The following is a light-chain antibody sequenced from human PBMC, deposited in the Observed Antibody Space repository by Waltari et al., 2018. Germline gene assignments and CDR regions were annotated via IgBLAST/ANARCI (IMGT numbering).Light chain of an antibody. CDR1: QTIVDN. J-gene: IGKJ4*01. CDR3: QQYRHWPLA. V-gene: IGKV3-15*01. CDR2: AAS. Sequence: ETVMTQSPATLSVSPGERVTLSCSASQTIVDNLAWYQQRPGQPPRLLIYAASTRATGVPARCSGGGSGTEFTLTISSLQSEDFAVYYCQQYRHWPLAFGGGTKVKV.